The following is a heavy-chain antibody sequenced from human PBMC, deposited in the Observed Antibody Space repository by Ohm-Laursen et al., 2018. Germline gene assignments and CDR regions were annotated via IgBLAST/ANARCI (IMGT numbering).Heavy chain of an antibody. J-gene: IGHJ6*02. CDR3: ARDRYGDYYYGMDV. D-gene: IGHD4-17*01. CDR2: ISSSGSTI. CDR1: GLTFSSYE. V-gene: IGHV3-48*03. Sequence: SLRLSCAASGLTFSSYEMNWVRQAPGKGLEWVSYISSSGSTIYYADSVKGRFTTSRDNAKNSLYLQMNSLRAGDTAVYYCARDRYGDYYYGMDVWGQGTTVTVSS.